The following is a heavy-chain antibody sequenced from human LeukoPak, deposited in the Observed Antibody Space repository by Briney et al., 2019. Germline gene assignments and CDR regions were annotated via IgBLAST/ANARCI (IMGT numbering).Heavy chain of an antibody. CDR2: VSFDGTNN. CDR1: GFIFENFA. J-gene: IGHJ5*01. Sequence: GGSLRLSCVASGFIFENFAIHWVRQAPGKGLEWVSIVSFDGTNNFYADSVNGRFTVSRDNSENTVYLHMNSLRPDDTAVYFCARDRNVIGADFDSWGQGTLVTVSS. V-gene: IGHV3-30*04. CDR3: ARDRNVIGADFDS. D-gene: IGHD2/OR15-2a*01.